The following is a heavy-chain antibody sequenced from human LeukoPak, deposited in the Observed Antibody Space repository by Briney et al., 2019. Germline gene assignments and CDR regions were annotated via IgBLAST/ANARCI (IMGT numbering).Heavy chain of an antibody. V-gene: IGHV3-23*01. J-gene: IGHJ4*02. CDR3: VKGGGNVRRYFEY. CDR1: GFTFSNYA. CDR2: ISVNGGTT. Sequence: GGSLRLSCAASGFTFSNYAMNWVRQAPGKGLEWVSSISVNGGTTYYADSVRGRFTISRDSSKNTLYLQMSSLRAEDTAVYDCVKGGGNVRRYFEYWGQGTLVTVSS. D-gene: IGHD4-23*01.